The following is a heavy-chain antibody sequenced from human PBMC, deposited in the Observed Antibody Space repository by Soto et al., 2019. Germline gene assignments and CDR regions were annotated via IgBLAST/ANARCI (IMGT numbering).Heavy chain of an antibody. CDR1: GYTFTSYA. Sequence: QVPLVQSGAEVKKPGASVKVSCKASGYTFTSYAMHWVRQAPGQRLEWMGWINAGNGNTKYSQKFQGRVTITRDTSASTAYMELSSLRSEDTAVYYCARDYCSGGSCYSNAFDIWGQGTMVTVSS. CDR2: INAGNGNT. J-gene: IGHJ3*02. D-gene: IGHD2-15*01. V-gene: IGHV1-3*01. CDR3: ARDYCSGGSCYSNAFDI.